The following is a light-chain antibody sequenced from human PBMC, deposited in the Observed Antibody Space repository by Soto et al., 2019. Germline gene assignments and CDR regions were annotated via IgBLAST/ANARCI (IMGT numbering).Light chain of an antibody. J-gene: IGLJ1*01. CDR3: AAWDDSLYGRV. CDR2: SNN. V-gene: IGLV1-44*01. Sequence: QSVLTQPPSASGTPGQRVTISCSGSRSNIGSNPVNWNQQLPGTAPKLLSDSNNQRPSGVTDRFSGSRSGTSASLAISGLKYEDEDDYDCAAWDDSLYGRVFGSGTKLTVL. CDR1: RSNIGSNP.